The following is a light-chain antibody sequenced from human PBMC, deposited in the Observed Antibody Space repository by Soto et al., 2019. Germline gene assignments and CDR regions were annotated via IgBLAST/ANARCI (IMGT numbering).Light chain of an antibody. J-gene: IGKJ5*01. CDR3: QQYNNWPPT. V-gene: IGKV3-15*01. CDR1: QSARSS. Sequence: EVVMTQSPATLSVSPGERATLSCRASQSARSSLGWYQQKPGQAPSLLIYDVSIRATGIPARFNGSGSGTEFTLTNSSLQSEDSAVYFCQQYNNWPPTFGPGTRLEIK. CDR2: DVS.